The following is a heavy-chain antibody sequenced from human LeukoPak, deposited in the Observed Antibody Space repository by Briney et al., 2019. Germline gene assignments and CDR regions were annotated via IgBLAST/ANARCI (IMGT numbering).Heavy chain of an antibody. CDR1: GYTLTELS. D-gene: IGHD5-24*01. CDR3: ARGVEMATTGDAFDI. J-gene: IGHJ3*02. V-gene: IGHV1-46*01. Sequence: ASVKVSCKVSGYTLTELSMHWVRQAPGQGLEWMGIINPSGGSTTYAQKFQGRVTMTRDTSTSTVYIELSSLRSEDTAVYYCARGVEMATTGDAFDIWGQGTVVTVSS. CDR2: INPSGGST.